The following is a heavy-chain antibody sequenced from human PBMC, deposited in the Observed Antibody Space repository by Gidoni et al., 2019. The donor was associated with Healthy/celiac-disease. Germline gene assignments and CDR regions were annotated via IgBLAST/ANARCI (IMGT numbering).Heavy chain of an antibody. V-gene: IGHV1-18*01. Sequence: QVQLVQSGAEVKKPGASVKVSCKASGYPFTSYGISWVRQAPGQGLEWMGWISAYNGNTNYAQKLQGRVTMTTDTSTSTAYMELRSLRSDDTAVYYCARARGVRYWEQTRQNLDYWGQGTLVTVSS. CDR1: GYPFTSYG. CDR2: ISAYNGNT. J-gene: IGHJ4*02. D-gene: IGHD1-26*01. CDR3: ARARGVRYWEQTRQNLDY.